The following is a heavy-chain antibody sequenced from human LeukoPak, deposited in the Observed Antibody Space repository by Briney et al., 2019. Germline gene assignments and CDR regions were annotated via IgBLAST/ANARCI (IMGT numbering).Heavy chain of an antibody. D-gene: IGHD4-17*01. CDR1: GGSISSGGYY. CDR2: IYYSGST. CDR3: ARSYVDGDLTTVYDAFDI. Sequence: SQTLSLTCTVSGGSISSGGYYWSWIRQHPGKGLEWIGYIYYSGSTYYNPSLKSRVTISVDTSKNQFSLKLSSVTAADTAVYYCARSYVDGDLTTVYDAFDIWGQGTMVTVSS. J-gene: IGHJ3*02. V-gene: IGHV4-31*03.